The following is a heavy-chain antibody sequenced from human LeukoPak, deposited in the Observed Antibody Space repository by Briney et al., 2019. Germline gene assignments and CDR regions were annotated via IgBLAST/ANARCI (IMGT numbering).Heavy chain of an antibody. CDR3: ARAFYDFWSGYYSYYYYYYMDV. J-gene: IGHJ6*03. CDR1: GYTFTSYG. CDR2: ISAYNGNT. D-gene: IGHD3-3*01. V-gene: IGHV1-18*01. Sequence: ASVKVSCKASGYTFTSYGISWVRQAPGQGLEWMGWISAYNGNTNYAQKLQGRVTMTTDTSTSTAYMELRSLRSDDTAVYYRARAFYDFWSGYYSYYYYYYMDVWGKGTTVTVSS.